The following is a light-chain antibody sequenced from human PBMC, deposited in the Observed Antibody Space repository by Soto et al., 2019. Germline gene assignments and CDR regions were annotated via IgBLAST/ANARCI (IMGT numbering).Light chain of an antibody. J-gene: IGKJ1*01. Sequence: DIQMTQSPSTLSASVGDRVTITCRASQSVVRWLAWYQQKPGKAPEVLVYKAATLKYGVPSRFSGSGSGTEFTLTSSSLEPDDFATYYCQQYYSYSTFGHGTKLDIK. V-gene: IGKV1-5*03. CDR3: QQYYSYST. CDR1: QSVVRW. CDR2: KAA.